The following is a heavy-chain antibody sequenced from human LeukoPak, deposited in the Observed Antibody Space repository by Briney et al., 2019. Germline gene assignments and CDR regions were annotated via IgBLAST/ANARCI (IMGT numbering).Heavy chain of an antibody. J-gene: IGHJ3*02. CDR3: VLGDILTGYSDAFDI. D-gene: IGHD3-9*01. CDR1: GFTFSSYG. Sequence: GGSLRLSCAASGFTFSSYGMHWVRQAPGKGLEWVAVISYDGSNKYYADSVKGRFTISRDNSKNTLYLQMNSLRAEDTAVYYCVLGDILTGYSDAFDIWGQGTMVTVSS. V-gene: IGHV3-30*03. CDR2: ISYDGSNK.